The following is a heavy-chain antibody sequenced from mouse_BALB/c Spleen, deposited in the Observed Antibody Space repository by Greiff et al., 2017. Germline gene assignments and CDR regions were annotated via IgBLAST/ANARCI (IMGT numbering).Heavy chain of an antibody. CDR1: GYSFTSYW. CDR3: TRFVTTVGEMDY. Sequence: EVQLQQSGTVLARPGASVKMSCKASGYSFTSYWMHWVKQRPGQGLEWIGAIYPGNSDTSYNPKFKGKAKLTAVTSASTAYMELSSLTNEDSAVYYCTRFVTTVGEMDYWGQGTSVTVSS. CDR2: IYPGNSDT. J-gene: IGHJ4*01. V-gene: IGHV1-5*01. D-gene: IGHD1-1*01.